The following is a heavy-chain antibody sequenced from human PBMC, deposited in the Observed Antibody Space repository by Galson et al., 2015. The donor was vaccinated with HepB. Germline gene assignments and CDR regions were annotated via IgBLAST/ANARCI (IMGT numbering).Heavy chain of an antibody. J-gene: IGHJ4*02. CDR3: ARGSSGITPDY. Sequence: SLRLSCAGSGFNFSTYAMHWLRQAPGKGLEYVSAIGSNGGSTYHANSVRGRFTISRDNPKNTLYLQMVSVRAEDMAVYYCARGSSGITPDYWGQGTLVTVSS. V-gene: IGHV3-64*01. CDR2: IGSNGGST. D-gene: IGHD2-15*01. CDR1: GFNFSTYA.